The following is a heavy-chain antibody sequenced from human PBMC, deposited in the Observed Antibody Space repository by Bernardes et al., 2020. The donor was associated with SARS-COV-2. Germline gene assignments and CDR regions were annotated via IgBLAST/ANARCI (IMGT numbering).Heavy chain of an antibody. V-gene: IGHV3-7*01. J-gene: IGHJ6*02. Sequence: GGSLRLSRAASGFTFSSYWMSWVRQAPGKGLEWVANIKQDGSEKYYVDSVKGRFTISRDNAKNSLYLQMNSLRAEDTAVYYCARDGVSGPQLYYYYGMDVWGQGTTVTVSS. CDR3: ARDGVSGPQLYYYYGMDV. CDR2: IKQDGSEK. D-gene: IGHD1-1*01. CDR1: GFTFSSYW.